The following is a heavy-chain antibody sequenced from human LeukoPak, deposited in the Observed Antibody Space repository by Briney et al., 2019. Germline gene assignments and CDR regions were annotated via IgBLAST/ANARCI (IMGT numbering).Heavy chain of an antibody. CDR3: ARDTYYYDSSGYYAIDS. V-gene: IGHV3-30*03. CDR2: ISYDGSNK. Sequence: GGSLRLSCAASGFTFSSYGMHWVRQAPGEGLEWVAVISYDGSNKYYADSVKGRFTISRDTSKNTLYLQMNSLRAEDTAVYYCARDTYYYDSSGYYAIDSWGQGTLVTVSS. CDR1: GFTFSSYG. J-gene: IGHJ4*02. D-gene: IGHD3-22*01.